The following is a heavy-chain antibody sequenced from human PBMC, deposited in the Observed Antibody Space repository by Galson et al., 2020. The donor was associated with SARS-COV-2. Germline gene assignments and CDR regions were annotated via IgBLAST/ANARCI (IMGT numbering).Heavy chain of an antibody. Sequence: ASVKVSCKASGYTFTGFYIHWVRQAPGQGLEWMGWIIPNSGGTNYAQKFQGRVTMTRDTSISTAYMELSRLRSDDTAMYYCARSSIILTGYGMDVWGQGTTVTVSS. CDR3: ARSSIILTGYGMDV. CDR1: GYTFTGFY. D-gene: IGHD3-9*01. CDR2: IIPNSGGT. V-gene: IGHV1-2*02. J-gene: IGHJ6*02.